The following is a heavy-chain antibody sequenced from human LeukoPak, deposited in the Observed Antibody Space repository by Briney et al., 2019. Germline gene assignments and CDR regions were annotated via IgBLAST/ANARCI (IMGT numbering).Heavy chain of an antibody. J-gene: IGHJ4*02. Sequence: GGSLRLSCAASGFTFSSYGMSWVRQAPGKGLEWVSAISGSGGSTYYADSVKGRFTISRDNSKNTLYLQMNSLRAEDTAVYYCAKEEGSSWVGGPPLQQQQNDYWGQGTLVTVSS. CDR1: GFTFSSYG. D-gene: IGHD6-13*01. CDR2: ISGSGGST. V-gene: IGHV3-23*01. CDR3: AKEEGSSWVGGPPLQQQQNDY.